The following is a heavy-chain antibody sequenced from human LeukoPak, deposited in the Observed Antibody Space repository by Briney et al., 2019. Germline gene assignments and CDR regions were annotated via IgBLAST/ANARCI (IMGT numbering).Heavy chain of an antibody. CDR1: GGSISSGGYY. Sequence: PSETLSLTCTVSGGSISSGGYYWSWIRQPPGKGLEWIGYIYHSGSTYYNPSLKSRVTISVDRSKNQFSLKLSSVTAADTAVYYCARAGYPTVIWSADYWGQGTLVTVSS. CDR3: ARAGYPTVIWSADY. V-gene: IGHV4-30-2*01. D-gene: IGHD4-11*01. CDR2: IYHSGST. J-gene: IGHJ4*02.